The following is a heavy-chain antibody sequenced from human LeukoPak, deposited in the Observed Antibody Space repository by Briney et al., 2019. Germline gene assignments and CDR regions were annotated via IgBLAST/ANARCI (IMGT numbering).Heavy chain of an antibody. CDR2: IYHSGST. CDR3: ASPYSGSRRAFGAFDI. Sequence: SETLSLTCTVSGGSISSSSYYWGWIRQPPGKGLEWIGTIYHSGSTNYNPSLKSRVTISVDKSKNQFSLKLSSVTAADTAVYYCASPYSGSRRAFGAFDIWGQGTMVTVSS. J-gene: IGHJ3*02. V-gene: IGHV4-39*07. CDR1: GGSISSSSYY. D-gene: IGHD1-26*01.